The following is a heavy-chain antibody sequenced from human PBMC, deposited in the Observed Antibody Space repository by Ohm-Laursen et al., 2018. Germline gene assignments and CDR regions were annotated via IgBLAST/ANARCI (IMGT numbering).Heavy chain of an antibody. CDR1: GFTFDDYA. CDR2: ITWNSGGI. J-gene: IGHJ4*02. Sequence: SLRLSCAASGFTFDDYAMHWVRQAPGKGLEWVSGITWNSGGIGYADSVKGRFTISRDNAKNSLYLQMNSLRAEDTALYYCAKEAQINPRQGSVYWGQGTLVTVSS. V-gene: IGHV3-9*01. D-gene: IGHD2-15*01. CDR3: AKEAQINPRQGSVY.